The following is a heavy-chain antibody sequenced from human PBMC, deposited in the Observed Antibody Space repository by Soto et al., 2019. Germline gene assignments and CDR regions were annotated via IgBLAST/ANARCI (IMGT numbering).Heavy chain of an antibody. CDR3: ARGSKGDYPGG. V-gene: IGHV4-34*01. D-gene: IGHD2-21*01. Sequence: QVQVQQWGAGLLKPSETLSLTCGAYGGSFSIYYWSWIRQSPGKGLEWIGEVDHSGGVTTYNPARKSRVTISRGTARNPCSQKLSSVTAPEAAVYYCARGSKGDYPGGWGQGTLVTVSS. CDR2: VDHSGGVT. CDR1: GGSFSIYY. J-gene: IGHJ4*02.